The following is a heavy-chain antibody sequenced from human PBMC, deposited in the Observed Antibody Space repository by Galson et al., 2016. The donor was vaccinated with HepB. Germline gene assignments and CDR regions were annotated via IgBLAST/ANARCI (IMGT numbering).Heavy chain of an antibody. J-gene: IGHJ5*02. V-gene: IGHV1-2*02. CDR1: GYTFTEYF. CDR3: AKVGTSGWSS. CDR2: IDPSSGDT. Sequence: SVKVSCKASGYTFTEYFLHWVRQAPGQGPEWMGWIDPSSGDTNSATRFHDRVVMTRDTSISKAYMELSSLISDDTAVYYCAKVGTSGWSSWGQGTLVTVSS. D-gene: IGHD6-19*01.